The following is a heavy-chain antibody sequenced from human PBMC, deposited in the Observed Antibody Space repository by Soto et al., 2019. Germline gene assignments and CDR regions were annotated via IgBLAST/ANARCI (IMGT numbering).Heavy chain of an antibody. V-gene: IGHV4-34*01. Sequence: SETLSLTCAVYGGSFSGYCWSWIRQPPGKGLEWMGGINHSGITNYNPSPKSRVTISVDTSKNQFSLKLSSVTAADTAVYYCERVRVRRWLHLSAFDIWGQGTMVTVSS. D-gene: IGHD5-12*01. CDR3: ERVRVRRWLHLSAFDI. CDR2: INHSGIT. CDR1: GGSFSGYC. J-gene: IGHJ3*02.